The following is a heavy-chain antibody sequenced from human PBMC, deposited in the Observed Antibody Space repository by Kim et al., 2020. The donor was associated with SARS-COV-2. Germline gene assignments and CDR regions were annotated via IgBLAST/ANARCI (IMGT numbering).Heavy chain of an antibody. CDR3: ARVAAAGRRAFDY. CDR1: GFTFSSYS. V-gene: IGHV3-21*01. D-gene: IGHD6-13*01. J-gene: IGHJ4*02. CDR2: ISSSSSYI. Sequence: GGSLRLSCAASGFTFSSYSMNWVRQAPGKGLEWVSSISSSSSYIYYADSVKGRFTISRDNAKNSLYLQMNSLRAEDTAVYYCARVAAAGRRAFDYWGQGTLVTVSS.